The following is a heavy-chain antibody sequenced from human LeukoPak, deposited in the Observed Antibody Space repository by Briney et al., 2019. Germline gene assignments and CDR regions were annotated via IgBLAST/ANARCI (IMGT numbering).Heavy chain of an antibody. CDR3: ARDTYCTNGVCYLDY. CDR1: GYFISTGYY. D-gene: IGHD2-8*01. Sequence: SETLSLTCAVAGYFISTGYYWGWIRQPPGKGLEWIGSLYHSGSTYYNPSLKSRVTISVDTSKNHFSLKLSSVTAADTAVYYCARDTYCTNGVCYLDYWGQGTLVTVSS. CDR2: LYHSGST. V-gene: IGHV4-38-2*02. J-gene: IGHJ4*02.